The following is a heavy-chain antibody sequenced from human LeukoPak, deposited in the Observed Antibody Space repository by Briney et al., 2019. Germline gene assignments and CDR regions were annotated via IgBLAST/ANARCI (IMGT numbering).Heavy chain of an antibody. D-gene: IGHD3-16*02. CDR2: IWYDGSNK. Sequence: GGSLRLSCAASGFTFSNYGMHWVRQAPGKGLERVAVIWYDGSNKYYADSVKGRFTISRDNSKNTLYLQMNSLRAEDTAVYYCAKDHYDYVWGSYRIYYFDYWGQGTLVTVSS. J-gene: IGHJ4*02. V-gene: IGHV3-33*06. CDR3: AKDHYDYVWGSYRIYYFDY. CDR1: GFTFSNYG.